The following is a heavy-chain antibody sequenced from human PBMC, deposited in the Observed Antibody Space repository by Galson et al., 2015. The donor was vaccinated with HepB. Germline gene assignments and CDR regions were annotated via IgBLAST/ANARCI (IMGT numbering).Heavy chain of an antibody. CDR3: ARGKLGWLQYPDAFDI. CDR1: GGSISSSSYY. D-gene: IGHD5-24*01. J-gene: IGHJ3*02. V-gene: IGHV4-39*01. CDR2: IYYSGST. Sequence: SETLSLTCTVSGGSISSSSYYWGWIRQPPGKGLEWIGSIYYSGSTYYNPSLKSRVTISVDTSKNQFSLKLSSVTAADTAVYYCARGKLGWLQYPDAFDIWGQGTMVTVSS.